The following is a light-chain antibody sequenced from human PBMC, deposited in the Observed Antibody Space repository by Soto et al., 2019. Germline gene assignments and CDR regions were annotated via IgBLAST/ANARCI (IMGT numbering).Light chain of an antibody. J-gene: IGKJ3*01. V-gene: IGKV1-12*02. Sequence: DIQLTQSPASVSAAVGDRINISCRASQPIKTWLAWYQQKPGKGPKLLIYTASTLETGVPSRFSGSGFGTDFTLTISSLQPEDAAIYSCQQAASFPFTFCPGAKV. CDR1: QPIKTW. CDR2: TAS. CDR3: QQAASFPFT.